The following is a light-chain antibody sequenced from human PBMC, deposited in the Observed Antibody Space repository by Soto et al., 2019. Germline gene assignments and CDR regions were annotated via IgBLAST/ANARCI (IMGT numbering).Light chain of an antibody. CDR3: QQANSFPFT. V-gene: IGKV1-12*01. CDR2: AAS. Sequence: DIQMTQSPSSVSASVGDRVTITCRASLDISYLLAWYQQKAGRAPKLLIYAASTLEGGVPSRFSGSGSGTHFTLTISSLQHEDFATYYCQQANSFPFTFGPGTKVDMK. J-gene: IGKJ3*01. CDR1: LDISYL.